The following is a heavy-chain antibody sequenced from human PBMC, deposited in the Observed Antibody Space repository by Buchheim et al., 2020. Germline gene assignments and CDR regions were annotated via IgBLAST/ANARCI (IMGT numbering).Heavy chain of an antibody. Sequence: EERLVESGGGLGQPGGSLRLSCAASGFTFSSDWMHWVRQAPGKGLVWVSRINPDGSDTTYADSVKGRFTISRDKGRKTLDLQMNSLRGEDTAIYYCTRSANFFRGMDVWGQGTT. CDR1: GFTFSSDW. CDR3: TRSANFFRGMDV. CDR2: INPDGSDT. V-gene: IGHV3-74*01. J-gene: IGHJ6*02. D-gene: IGHD2-15*01.